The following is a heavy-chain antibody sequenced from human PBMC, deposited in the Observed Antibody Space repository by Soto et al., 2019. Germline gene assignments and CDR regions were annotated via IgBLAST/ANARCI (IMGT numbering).Heavy chain of an antibody. D-gene: IGHD5-18*01. CDR3: AKDHGGYSYGYNYFDY. V-gene: IGHV3-23*01. CDR2: ISGSGGST. CDR1: GFTFSSYA. Sequence: LRLSCAASGFTFSSYAMSWVRQAPGKGLEWVSAISGSGGSTYYADSVKGRFTISRDNSKNTLYLQMNSLRAEDTAVYYCAKDHGGYSYGYNYFDYWGQGTLVTVSS. J-gene: IGHJ4*02.